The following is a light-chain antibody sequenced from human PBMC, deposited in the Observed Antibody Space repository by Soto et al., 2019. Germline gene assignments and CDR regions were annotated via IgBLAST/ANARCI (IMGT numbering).Light chain of an antibody. J-gene: IGKJ2*01. Sequence: DIQMTQSPSSLSASVGDRVTITCRASQSMNSYLNWYQHKPGKAPKLLIYDASSLQSGVSSRFSGSGSGTDFTLTITSLQPEDFATYFCQQSYITPYTFGQGTKLEIK. CDR3: QQSYITPYT. V-gene: IGKV1-39*01. CDR2: DAS. CDR1: QSMNSY.